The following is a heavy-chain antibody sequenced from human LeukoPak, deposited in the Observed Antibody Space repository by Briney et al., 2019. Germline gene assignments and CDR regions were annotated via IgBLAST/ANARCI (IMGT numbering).Heavy chain of an antibody. J-gene: IGHJ4*02. CDR2: IKQDGSEK. V-gene: IGHV3-7*01. D-gene: IGHD3-10*01. CDR3: ARVPSFLVRGVYLFDY. CDR1: GFTFSSYW. Sequence: PGGSLRLSCAASGFTFSSYWMSWVRQAPGKGLEWVANIKQDGSEKSYVDSVKGRFTISRDNAKNSLYLQMNSLRAEDTAVYYCARVPSFLVRGVYLFDYWGQGTLVTVSS.